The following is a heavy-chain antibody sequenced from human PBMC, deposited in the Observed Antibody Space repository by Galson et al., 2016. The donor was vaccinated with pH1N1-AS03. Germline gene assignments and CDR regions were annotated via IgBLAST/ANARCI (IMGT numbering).Heavy chain of an antibody. CDR3: ARLQRDTILTDSFFDY. V-gene: IGHV3-11*06. CDR1: GFTFSDYY. CDR2: ISITSTYT. J-gene: IGHJ4*02. Sequence: SLRLSCAASGFTFSDYYMSWIRQAPGQGLEWISFISITSTYTNYADSAKGRFTVSRDNAKSSLYLQMNSLRAEDTAVYYCARLQRDTILTDSFFDYWGQGTLVTVSS. D-gene: IGHD5-18*01.